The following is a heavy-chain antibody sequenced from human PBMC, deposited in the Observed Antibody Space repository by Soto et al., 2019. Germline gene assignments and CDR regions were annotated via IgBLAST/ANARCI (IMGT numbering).Heavy chain of an antibody. CDR2: TYYRSKWYN. D-gene: IGHD6-13*01. Sequence: PSQTLSLTCAISGDSVSSNSAAWNWIRQSPSRGLEWRGRTYYRSKWYNDHAVSVKSRITINPDTSKNQFSLQLNSVTPEHTAVYHCARVVPTVASGMDVCGQGIPVTVSS. J-gene: IGHJ6*02. CDR3: ARVVPTVASGMDV. CDR1: GDSVSSNSAA. V-gene: IGHV6-1*01.